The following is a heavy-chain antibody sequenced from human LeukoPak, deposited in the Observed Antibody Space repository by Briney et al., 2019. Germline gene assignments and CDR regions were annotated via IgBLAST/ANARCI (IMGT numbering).Heavy chain of an antibody. CDR3: ARAVGYLDAFDI. Sequence: SETVSLTCAVYGGSFSGYYWSWIRQPPGKGLEWIGEINHSGSTNHNPSLKSRVTISVDTSKNHFSLKLSSVAAADTAVYYCARAVGYLDAFDIWGQGTMVTV. V-gene: IGHV4-34*01. CDR1: GGSFSGYY. D-gene: IGHD2-15*01. J-gene: IGHJ3*02. CDR2: INHSGST.